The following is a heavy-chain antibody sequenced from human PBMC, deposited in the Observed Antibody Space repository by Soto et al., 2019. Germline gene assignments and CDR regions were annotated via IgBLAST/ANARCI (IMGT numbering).Heavy chain of an antibody. V-gene: IGHV3-11*01. Sequence: VGSLRLSCAASGFTFSDFYMSWIRQAPGKGLEWVSCISRSGSTMYHADSVKGRFTISRDNAKNSLYLQMNSLRAEDTAVYYCAKDRSSSTYGLGFDFWGQGALVTVSS. CDR1: GFTFSDFY. CDR3: AKDRSSSTYGLGFDF. D-gene: IGHD3-10*01. J-gene: IGHJ4*02. CDR2: ISRSGSTM.